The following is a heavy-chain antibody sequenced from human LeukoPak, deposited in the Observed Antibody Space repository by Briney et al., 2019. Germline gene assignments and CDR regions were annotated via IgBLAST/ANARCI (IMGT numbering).Heavy chain of an antibody. D-gene: IGHD1-26*01. J-gene: IGHJ4*02. Sequence: SETLSLTCTVSGGSISSIRYYWSWIRQPPGKGLEWIGYIYYSGSTKYNPSLKSRATISEDTSKNQFSLKLSSVTAADTAVYYCATGSHYFDYWGQGTLVTVSS. CDR1: GGSISSIRYY. V-gene: IGHV4-61*05. CDR3: ATGSHYFDY. CDR2: IYYSGST.